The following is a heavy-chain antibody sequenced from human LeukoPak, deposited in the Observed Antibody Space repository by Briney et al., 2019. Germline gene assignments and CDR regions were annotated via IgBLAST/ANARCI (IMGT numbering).Heavy chain of an antibody. CDR1: GFTFSSYG. V-gene: IGHV3-30*18. CDR2: ISYDGSNK. CDR3: AKDILLSALLPPPGSLDY. J-gene: IGHJ4*02. D-gene: IGHD3-9*01. Sequence: PGGSLRLSCAASGFTFSSYGMHWVRQAPGKGLEWVAVISYDGSNKYYADSVKGRFTISRDNSKNTLYLQMNSLRAEDTAVYYCAKDILLSALLPPPGSLDYWGQGTLVTVSS.